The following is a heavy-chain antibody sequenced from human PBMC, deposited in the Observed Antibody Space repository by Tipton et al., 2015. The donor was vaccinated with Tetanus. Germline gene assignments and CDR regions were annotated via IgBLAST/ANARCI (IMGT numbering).Heavy chain of an antibody. CDR2: IHQSGRT. J-gene: IGHJ4*02. CDR3: ARGPKHWLTAGQVY. D-gene: IGHD6-19*01. Sequence: TLSLTCAVSGGSISSGNWWSWVRQSPGKGLEWIGEIHQSGRTSYNPSLKSRVSMSVDKSKNEISLKLNSVTAADTAIYYCARGPKHWLTAGQVYWGQGILVTVSS. V-gene: IGHV4-4*02. CDR1: GGSISSGNW.